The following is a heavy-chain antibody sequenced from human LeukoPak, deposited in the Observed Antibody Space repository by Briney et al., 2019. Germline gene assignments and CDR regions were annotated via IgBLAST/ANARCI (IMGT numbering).Heavy chain of an antibody. CDR2: IRNKANSYTT. CDR1: GFTVDSNY. Sequence: PGGSLRLSCAASGFTVDSNYLSWVRQAPGKGLEWVGRIRNKANSYTTEYAASVKGRFTVSRDNSKNSLYLQMNSLKTEDTAVYYCVGGAVYYFDCWGQGTLVTVSS. V-gene: IGHV3-72*01. CDR3: VGGAVYYFDC. J-gene: IGHJ4*02.